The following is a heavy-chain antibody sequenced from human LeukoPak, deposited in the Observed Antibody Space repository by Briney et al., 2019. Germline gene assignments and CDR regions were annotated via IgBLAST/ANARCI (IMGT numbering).Heavy chain of an antibody. CDR1: GFNFRNVW. V-gene: IGHV3-15*01. CDR3: ATERLCFES. CDR2: IKSETDGGTI. D-gene: IGHD2-21*01. Sequence: GGSLRLSCGTSGFNFRNVWMSWMRQAPGKGPEWIGRIKSETDGGTIDFAEPVKGRFTISRDDSQGTVFLEMTSLQTEDKAIYYGATERLCFESWGQGTLVTVSS. J-gene: IGHJ4*02.